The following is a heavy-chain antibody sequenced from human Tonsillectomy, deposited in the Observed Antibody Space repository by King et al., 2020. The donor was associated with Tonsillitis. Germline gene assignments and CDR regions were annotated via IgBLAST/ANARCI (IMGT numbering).Heavy chain of an antibody. V-gene: IGHV1-69*09. CDR2: IIPILGIA. Sequence: QLVQSGAEVKKPGSSVKVSCKASGGTFSSYAISWVRQAPGQGLEWMGRIIPILGIANYAQKFQGRVTITADKSTSTAYMELSSLRSEDTVVYYFARDITGVDWYFDLWGRGTLVTVSS. CDR1: GGTFSSYA. D-gene: IGHD1-14*01. J-gene: IGHJ2*01. CDR3: ARDITGVDWYFDL.